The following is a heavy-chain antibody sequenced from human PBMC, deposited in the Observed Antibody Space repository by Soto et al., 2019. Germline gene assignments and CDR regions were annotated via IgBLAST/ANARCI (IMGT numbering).Heavy chain of an antibody. CDR3: ARDSRYIEDKYGLDY. J-gene: IGHJ4*02. D-gene: IGHD3-9*01. CDR1: GFSVTRTY. CDR2: IYRDDKT. V-gene: IGHV3-53*01. Sequence: EVQLVESGGGLIQPGGSLRLSCAASGFSVTRTYMTWVRQDPGKGLEWVSVIYRDDKTFYADSVKGRFTIPRDNSKNILYLQMTSLRAEDTAIYYCARDSRYIEDKYGLDYWGQGSLVTVSS.